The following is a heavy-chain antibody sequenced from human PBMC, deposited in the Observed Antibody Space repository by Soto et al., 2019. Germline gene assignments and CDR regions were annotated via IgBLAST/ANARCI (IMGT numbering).Heavy chain of an antibody. CDR3: ARDATGTIIGSRYYYMDV. CDR1: GGTFSSYT. V-gene: IGHV1-69*04. D-gene: IGHD1-1*01. J-gene: IGHJ6*03. CDR2: IIPILGIA. Sequence: GASVKVSCKASGGTFSSYTISWVRQAPGQGLEWMGRIIPILGIANYAQKFQGRVTITADKSTSTAYMELSSLRSEDTAVYYCARDATGTIIGSRYYYMDVWGKGTTVTVSS.